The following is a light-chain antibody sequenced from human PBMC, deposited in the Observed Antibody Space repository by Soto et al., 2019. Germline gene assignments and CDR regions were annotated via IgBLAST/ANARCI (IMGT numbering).Light chain of an antibody. CDR1: QTISTW. CDR3: QQYNSYST. V-gene: IGKV1-5*03. J-gene: IGKJ1*01. CDR2: KAS. Sequence: DIHMTQSPSTLSASLGDRVTITSRASQTISTWLAWYQQKPGKAPKLLIYKASTLKSGVPSRFSGSGSGTEFTLTISSLQPDDFATYYCQQYNSYSTFGQGTKVDIK.